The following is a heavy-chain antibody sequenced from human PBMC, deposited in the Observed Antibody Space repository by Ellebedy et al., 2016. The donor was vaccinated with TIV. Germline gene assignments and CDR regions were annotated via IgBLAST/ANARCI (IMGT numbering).Heavy chain of an antibody. D-gene: IGHD3-10*01. CDR1: GGTFSNYA. Sequence: ASVKVSCKASGGTFSNYAISWVRQAPGQGLEWMGVIDPSVGATTYARKFQERVAMTRDMSTSTVHMELSSLISEDTAIYYCVTYGSGTYASFDYWGQGTLVTVSS. J-gene: IGHJ4*02. CDR3: VTYGSGTYASFDY. V-gene: IGHV1-46*01. CDR2: IDPSVGAT.